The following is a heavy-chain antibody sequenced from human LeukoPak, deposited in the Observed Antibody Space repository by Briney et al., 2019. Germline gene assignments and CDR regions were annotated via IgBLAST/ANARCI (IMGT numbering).Heavy chain of an antibody. V-gene: IGHV4-34*01. J-gene: IGHJ6*03. D-gene: IGHD2-15*01. CDR2: INHSGST. CDR1: GGSFSGYY. Sequence: SETLSLTCAVYGGSFSGYYWSWIRQPPGKGLEWIGEINHSGSTNYNPSLKSRVTISVDTSKNQFSLKLSSVTAADTAVYYCARLGYCSGGSCYYYYYMDVWGKGTTVTVSS. CDR3: ARLGYCSGGSCYYYYYMDV.